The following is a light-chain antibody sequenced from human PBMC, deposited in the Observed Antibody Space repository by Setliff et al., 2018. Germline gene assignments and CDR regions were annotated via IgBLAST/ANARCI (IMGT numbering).Light chain of an antibody. CDR3: SSYTSRSTEV. CDR1: SSDVGSYDF. CDR2: DVS. J-gene: IGLJ1*01. V-gene: IGLV2-14*01. Sequence: QAALTQPASVSGSPGQSITISCSGTSSDVGSYDFVSWYQQYPGKAPKLIIYDVSMRPSGVSDRFSGSKSGDTASLTISGLRAEDEADYYCSSYTSRSTEVFGTGTKGTVL.